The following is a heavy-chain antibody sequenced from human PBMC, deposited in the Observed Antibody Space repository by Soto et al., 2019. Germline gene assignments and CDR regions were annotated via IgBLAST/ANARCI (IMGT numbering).Heavy chain of an antibody. Sequence: DVQLVESGGALVQPGGSLRPSCVGSGFTFSSFDMNWVRQAPGKGLEWISYISSRGISTYYADSVKSRFTISRDNAENSLFLQMNSLRVEDTAVYYCSRALTHYYDTSGPAFGYWGQGTLLTVSS. CDR1: GFTFSSFD. CDR3: SRALTHYYDTSGPAFGY. J-gene: IGHJ4*02. CDR2: ISSRGIST. D-gene: IGHD3-22*01. V-gene: IGHV3-48*03.